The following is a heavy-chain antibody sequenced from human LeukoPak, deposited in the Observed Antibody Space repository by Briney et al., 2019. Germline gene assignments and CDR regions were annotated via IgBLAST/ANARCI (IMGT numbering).Heavy chain of an antibody. CDR3: ASEGDIVVVVAATRDKMGAFDI. J-gene: IGHJ3*02. D-gene: IGHD2-15*01. Sequence: SETLSLTCTVSGGSISSSSYYWGWIRQPPGKGLEWIGSIYYSWSTYYNPSLKSRVTISVDTSKNQFSLKLSSVTAADTAVYYCASEGDIVVVVAATRDKMGAFDIWGQGTMVTVSS. CDR2: IYYSWST. V-gene: IGHV4-39*01. CDR1: GGSISSSSYY.